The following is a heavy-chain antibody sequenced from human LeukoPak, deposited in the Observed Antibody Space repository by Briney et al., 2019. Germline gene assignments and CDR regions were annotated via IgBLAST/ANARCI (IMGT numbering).Heavy chain of an antibody. CDR1: GFTFSSYA. CDR3: ARDGNYYDSLDY. CDR2: ISGRGDTT. V-gene: IGHV3-23*01. D-gene: IGHD3-22*01. Sequence: GGSLRLSCAASGFTFSSYAMSWVRQAPGKGLEWVSVISGRGDTTYYADSVKGRFTISRDNAKNSLYLQMNSLRAEDTAVYYCARDGNYYDSLDYWGQGTLVTVSS. J-gene: IGHJ4*02.